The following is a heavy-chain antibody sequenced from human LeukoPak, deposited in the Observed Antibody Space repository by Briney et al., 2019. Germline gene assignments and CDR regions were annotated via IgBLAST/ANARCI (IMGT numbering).Heavy chain of an antibody. J-gene: IGHJ4*02. V-gene: IGHV1-2*02. CDR1: GYTFTGYY. D-gene: IGHD3-10*01. Sequence: ASVKVSCKASGYTFTGYYMHWVRQAPGQGLEWMGWINPNSGGTNYAQKFQGRVTMTRDTSISTAYMELSRLRSDDTALYYCARDQGYGSGGYSFDYWGQGTRVTVSS. CDR3: ARDQGYGSGGYSFDY. CDR2: INPNSGGT.